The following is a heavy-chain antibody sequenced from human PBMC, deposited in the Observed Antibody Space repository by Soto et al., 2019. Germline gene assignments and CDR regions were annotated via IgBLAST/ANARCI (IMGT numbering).Heavy chain of an antibody. CDR1: GFTFSNYA. CDR2: ISNDGSKR. V-gene: IGHV3-30-3*01. Sequence: GGSLRLSCAASGFTFSNYAMHWVRQAPGKGLEWVTLISNDGSKRYYADSVKGRFTISRDNSKNTLDLQMDSLRTDDTAVYYCARDQYFSGTTYYYNWFDPWGQGTLVTVSS. D-gene: IGHD2-2*01. CDR3: ARDQYFSGTTYYYNWFDP. J-gene: IGHJ5*02.